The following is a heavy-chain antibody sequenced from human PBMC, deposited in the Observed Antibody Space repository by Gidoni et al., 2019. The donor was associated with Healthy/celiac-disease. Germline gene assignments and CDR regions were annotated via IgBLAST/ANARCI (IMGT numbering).Heavy chain of an antibody. D-gene: IGHD2-15*01. J-gene: IGHJ4*02. CDR3: AKDVCSGGSCYAAGY. Sequence: EVQLVESGGGLVQPGRSLRLSCAASGFTFDDYAMHWVRQAPGKGLEWVSGISWNSGSIGYADSVKGRFTISRDNAKNSLYLQMNSLRAEDTALYYCAKDVCSGGSCYAAGYWGQGTLVTVSS. CDR2: ISWNSGSI. CDR1: GFTFDDYA. V-gene: IGHV3-9*01.